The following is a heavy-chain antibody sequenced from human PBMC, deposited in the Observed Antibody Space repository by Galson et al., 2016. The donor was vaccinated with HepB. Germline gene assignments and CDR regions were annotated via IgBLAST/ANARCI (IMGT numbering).Heavy chain of an antibody. Sequence: SLRLSCAASGFTFSSYAMSWVRQAPGKGLEWVSAISGSGGNTYYADSVKGRFTLSRDNSKNTLYLQMNRLRAEDTAVYYGATPRGYSYGYGDDTTTDYWGQGTLVTVSS. J-gene: IGHJ4*02. V-gene: IGHV3-23*01. CDR2: ISGSGGNT. CDR3: ATPRGYSYGYGDDTTTDY. CDR1: GFTFSSYA. D-gene: IGHD5-18*01.